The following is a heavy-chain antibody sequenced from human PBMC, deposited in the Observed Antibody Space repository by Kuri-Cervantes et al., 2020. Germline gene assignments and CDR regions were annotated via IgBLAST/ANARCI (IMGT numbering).Heavy chain of an antibody. D-gene: IGHD2-21*02. V-gene: IGHV3-30*18. CDR1: GFTFSRYG. CDR3: AKDFINIVVVTANEHYYYGMDV. J-gene: IGHJ6*02. Sequence: GGSLKLSCAASGFTFSRYGMHWVSQAAGKGLEWVAVISYDGSNKYYADSVKGRFTISRDNSKNTLYLQMNSLRAEDTAVYYCAKDFINIVVVTANEHYYYGMDVWGQGTTVTVSS. CDR2: ISYDGSNK.